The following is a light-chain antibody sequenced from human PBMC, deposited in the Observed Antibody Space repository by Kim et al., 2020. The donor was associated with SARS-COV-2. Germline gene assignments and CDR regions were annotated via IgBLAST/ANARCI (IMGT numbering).Light chain of an antibody. CDR1: SPRRYY. J-gene: IGLJ3*02. V-gene: IGLV3-19*01. Sequence: SSELTQDPAVSVALGQTVRITCQGDSPRRYYASWYQQKSGQAPVLVIYGKNNRPSGIPDRVSGSSSGNTASLTITGAQAEDEADYYCHSRDSSNNHLFGGGTQLTFL. CDR2: GKN. CDR3: HSRDSSNNHL.